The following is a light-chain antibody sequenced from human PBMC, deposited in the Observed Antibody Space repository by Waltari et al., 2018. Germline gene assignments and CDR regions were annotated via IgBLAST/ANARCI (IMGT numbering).Light chain of an antibody. CDR1: QSISSW. Sequence: DIQMTQSPSTLSASVGDRVTITCRASQSISSWLAWYQQKPGKAPKLLIYKASSLESGVPSRFSGSGSGTEFTLTISSLQPDDFATYYCQQDNSFSITFGGGTKVEFK. CDR3: QQDNSFSIT. V-gene: IGKV1-5*03. J-gene: IGKJ4*01. CDR2: KAS.